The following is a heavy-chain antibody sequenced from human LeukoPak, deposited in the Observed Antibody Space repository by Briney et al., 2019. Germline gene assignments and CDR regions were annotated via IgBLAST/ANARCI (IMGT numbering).Heavy chain of an antibody. Sequence: GGSLRLSCAASGFSFSVYWMSWVRQTPGKGLQWVANIKQDGSDKNYVGSVRGRFTISRGNAKNSLFLQMNGLRAEDTAIYYCARDEGVPTNWRFDYWGQGTLVTVSS. CDR2: IKQDGSDK. CDR1: GFSFSVYW. CDR3: ARDEGVPTNWRFDY. D-gene: IGHD3-10*01. J-gene: IGHJ4*02. V-gene: IGHV3-7*01.